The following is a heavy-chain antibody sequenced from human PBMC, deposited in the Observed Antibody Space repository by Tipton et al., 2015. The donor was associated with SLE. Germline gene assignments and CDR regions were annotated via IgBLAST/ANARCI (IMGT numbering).Heavy chain of an antibody. D-gene: IGHD6-13*01. CDR1: SGSISSSSYY. V-gene: IGHV4-39*07. J-gene: IGHJ4*02. CDR3: AREVRQLLIYFDS. CDR2: ISFSGNT. Sequence: TLFLTCTVSSGSISSSSYYWAWVRQPPGKGLEWIGSISFSGNTYYNPSLKSRVTLSVDTSKNQFSLRLTSVTAADTAMYFCAREVRQLLIYFDSWGQGTLVTVSS.